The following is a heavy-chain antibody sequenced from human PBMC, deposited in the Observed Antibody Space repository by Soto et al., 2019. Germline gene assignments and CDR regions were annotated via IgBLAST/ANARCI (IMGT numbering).Heavy chain of an antibody. CDR2: ISYDGSNK. V-gene: IGHV3-30-3*01. J-gene: IGHJ6*02. D-gene: IGHD5-18*01. CDR3: ARDRGRGYRYGYYYGMDV. CDR1: GFTFSSYA. Sequence: LRLSCAASGFTFSSYAMHWVRQAPGKGLEWVAVISYDGSNKYYADSVKGRFTISRDNSKNTLYLQMNSLRAEDTAVYYCARDRGRGYRYGYYYGMDVWSQGTTVTVSS.